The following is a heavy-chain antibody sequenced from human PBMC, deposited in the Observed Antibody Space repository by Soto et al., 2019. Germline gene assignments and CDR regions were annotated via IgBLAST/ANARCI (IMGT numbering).Heavy chain of an antibody. D-gene: IGHD1-26*01. J-gene: IGHJ4*02. CDR3: AKDRGSYPRRYYFDY. CDR1: GFTFSSYA. V-gene: IGHV3-23*01. CDR2: ISGSGGST. Sequence: GGSLRLSCAASGFTFSSYAMSWVRQAPGKGLEWVSAISGSGGSTYYADSVKGRFTISRDNSKNTLYLQMNSLRAEDTAVYYCAKDRGSYPRRYYFDYCGQGTLVTVSS.